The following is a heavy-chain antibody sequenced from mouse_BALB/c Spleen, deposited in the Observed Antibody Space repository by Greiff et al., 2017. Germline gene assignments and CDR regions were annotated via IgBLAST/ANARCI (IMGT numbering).Heavy chain of an antibody. CDR3: ARYEAWFAY. J-gene: IGHJ3*01. Sequence: QVQLKESGAELARPGASVKMSCKASGYTFTSYTMHWVKQRPGQGLEWIGYINPSSGYTNYNQKFKDKATLTADKSSSTAYMQLSSLTSEDSAVYYCARYEAWFAYWGQGTLVTVSA. CDR2: INPSSGYT. CDR1: GYTFTSYT. D-gene: IGHD2-12*01. V-gene: IGHV1-4*01.